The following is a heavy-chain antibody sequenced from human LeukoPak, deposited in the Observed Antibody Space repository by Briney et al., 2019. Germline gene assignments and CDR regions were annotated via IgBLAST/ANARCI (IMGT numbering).Heavy chain of an antibody. CDR2: TYYRSKWYN. V-gene: IGHV6-1*01. CDR1: GDSVSSNSAA. J-gene: IGHJ6*03. CDR3: AREIITMVRGVIPYYYYYYMDV. D-gene: IGHD3-10*01. Sequence: SQTPSLTCAISGDSVSSNSAAWNWIRQSPSRGLEWLGRTYYRSKWYNDYAVSVKSRITINPDTSKNQFSLQLNSVTPEDTAVYYCAREIITMVRGVIPYYYYYYMDVWGKGTTVTVSS.